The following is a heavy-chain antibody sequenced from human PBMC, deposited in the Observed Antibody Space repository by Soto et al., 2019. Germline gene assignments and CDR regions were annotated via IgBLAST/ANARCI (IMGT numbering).Heavy chain of an antibody. J-gene: IGHJ4*02. D-gene: IGHD5-18*01. Sequence: LSLTCTVSGGSISSYFWSWIRQPPGKGLEWIGYIDYSGSTNYNPSLKSRVTISVDTSKNQFSLKLTSVTAADTAVFYCARAGTAMVQLDYWGQGTLVTVSS. CDR3: ARAGTAMVQLDY. V-gene: IGHV4-59*01. CDR2: IDYSGST. CDR1: GGSISSYF.